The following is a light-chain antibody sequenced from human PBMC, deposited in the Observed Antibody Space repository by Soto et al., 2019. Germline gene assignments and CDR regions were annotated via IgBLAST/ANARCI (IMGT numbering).Light chain of an antibody. V-gene: IGLV1-40*01. CDR3: QSYDSGLGAYV. CDR2: GNT. J-gene: IGLJ1*01. Sequence: QSVLTQPPSVSGAPGQRVTISCTGSSSNIGAGYDVHWYQQLPGTAPKLLISGNTNRPSGVPDRFSGSKSGTSASLAITGLQAEDGADYYCQSYDSGLGAYVFGTGTKLTVL. CDR1: SSNIGAGYD.